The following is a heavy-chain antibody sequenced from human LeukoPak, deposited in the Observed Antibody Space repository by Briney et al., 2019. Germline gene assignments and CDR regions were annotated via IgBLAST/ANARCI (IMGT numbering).Heavy chain of an antibody. CDR3: ARGGRPDY. CDR1: GFSFSTHP. CDR2: IKEDGREK. D-gene: IGHD3-10*01. V-gene: IGHV3-7*01. J-gene: IGHJ4*02. Sequence: GRSLRLSCAASGFSFSTHPIHWVRQAPGKGLECVANIKEDGREKYCVDSVKGRFTISRDNAKNSLYLQMSSLRAEDTAVYYCARGGRPDYWGQGTLVTVSS.